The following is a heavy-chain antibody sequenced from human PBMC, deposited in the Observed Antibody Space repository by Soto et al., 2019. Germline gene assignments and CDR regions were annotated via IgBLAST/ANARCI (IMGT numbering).Heavy chain of an antibody. J-gene: IGHJ6*02. Sequence: QVQLQESGPGLVRPSQTLSLTCTVSGGSISSGGYYWSWIRQHPGKGLEWIGYIYYSGSTYYNPSLKSRVTISVDTSKNQFSLRLSSVTAADTAVYYCARGGYYFYYGMDVWGQGTTVTVSS. CDR3: ARGGYYFYYGMDV. V-gene: IGHV4-31*03. D-gene: IGHD3-16*01. CDR1: GGSISSGGYY. CDR2: IYYSGST.